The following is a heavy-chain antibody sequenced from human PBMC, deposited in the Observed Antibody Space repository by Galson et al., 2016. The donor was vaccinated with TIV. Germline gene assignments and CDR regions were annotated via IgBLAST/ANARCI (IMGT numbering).Heavy chain of an antibody. V-gene: IGHV4-38-2*02. D-gene: IGHD3-22*01. CDR2: IYHSGMT. J-gene: IGHJ4*02. Sequence: ETLSLTCGVSGYSISSGYYWGWIRQPPGKGLEWIGSIYHSGMTYYNPSLESRVTISVDTSKNQFSLKLSSVTAADTAVYYCMRDRSTYYFDSSGYSPFDYWGRGTLVTVSS. CDR1: GYSISSGYY. CDR3: MRDRSTYYFDSSGYSPFDY.